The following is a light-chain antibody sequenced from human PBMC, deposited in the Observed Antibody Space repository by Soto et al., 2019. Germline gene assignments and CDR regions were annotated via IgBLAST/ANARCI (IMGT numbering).Light chain of an antibody. CDR3: QQYGSSPRT. CDR1: QSVDNSK. J-gene: IGKJ5*01. V-gene: IGKV3-20*01. Sequence: IVLTQSPDTLSLSSGERATLSCRASQSVDNSKLAWYQQKLGRAPRLLISGASTRATGIPDRFSGSGSETDFTLTIARLEPEDFAVYYCQQYGSSPRTFGQGTRLEI. CDR2: GAS.